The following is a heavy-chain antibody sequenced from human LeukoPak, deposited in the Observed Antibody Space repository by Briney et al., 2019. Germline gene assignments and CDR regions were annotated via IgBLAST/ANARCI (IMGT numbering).Heavy chain of an antibody. Sequence: SETLSLTCTVSGASIGTIISYWGWIRQTPGKGLEWIGSIYYSGTTYYNPSLESRVTISIDTSKNQFSVKLTSVTAADTAVYYCARDQGAVAGIDPWGQGTLVTVSS. J-gene: IGHJ5*02. CDR1: GASIGTIISY. CDR3: ARDQGAVAGIDP. D-gene: IGHD6-19*01. V-gene: IGHV4-39*07. CDR2: IYYSGTT.